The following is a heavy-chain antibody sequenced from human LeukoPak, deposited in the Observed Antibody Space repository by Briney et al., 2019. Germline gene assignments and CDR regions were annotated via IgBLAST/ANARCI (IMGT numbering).Heavy chain of an antibody. Sequence: GGSLRLSCAASGFIFSSYAMYWVRQAPGRGLGYVSVISSNGGRTFYANSVKGRFTISRDNSKNTLYLQMGSLRPEDMAVYYCTRDASDIVVVPAAVGPFDYWGQGTLVTVSS. D-gene: IGHD2-2*01. V-gene: IGHV3-64*01. J-gene: IGHJ4*02. CDR1: GFIFSSYA. CDR3: TRDASDIVVVPAAVGPFDY. CDR2: ISSNGGRT.